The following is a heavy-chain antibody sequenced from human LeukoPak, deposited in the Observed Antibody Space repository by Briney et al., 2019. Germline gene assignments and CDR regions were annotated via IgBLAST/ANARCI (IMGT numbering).Heavy chain of an antibody. V-gene: IGHV3-23*01. Sequence: GGSLRLSCAASGFTFSSYAMSWVRQAPGKGLEWVSAISGSGGSTYYADSVKGRFTISRDNSKNTLYLQMNSLRAEDTAVYYCAKWAKPRSYYDSSGYPLGFFDYWGQGTLVTVSS. CDR3: AKWAKPRSYYDSSGYPLGFFDY. CDR1: GFTFSSYA. D-gene: IGHD3-22*01. CDR2: ISGSGGST. J-gene: IGHJ4*02.